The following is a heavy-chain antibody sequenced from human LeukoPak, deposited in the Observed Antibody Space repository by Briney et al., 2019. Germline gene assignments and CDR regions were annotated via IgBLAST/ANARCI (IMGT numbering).Heavy chain of an antibody. CDR3: AGLPGFWSGYFDLC. CDR2: ISGSSSYI. D-gene: IGHD3-3*01. V-gene: IGHV3-21*01. J-gene: IGHJ4*02. CDR1: GFTFSSHS. Sequence: GGSLRLSCAASGFTFSSHSMNWVRQAPGKGLEWVSSISGSSSYIYYADSVKGRFTISRDNAKNSLYLQMNSLRAEDTAVYYCAGLPGFWSGYFDLCWGQGTLVTVSS.